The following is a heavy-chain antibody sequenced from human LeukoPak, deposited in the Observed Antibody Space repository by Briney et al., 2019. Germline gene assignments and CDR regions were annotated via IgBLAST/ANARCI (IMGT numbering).Heavy chain of an antibody. CDR3: ARDKSSPRITMVRWGRWFDP. CDR2: INPSGGST. Sequence: ASVKVSCKASGYTFTGYYMHWVRQAPGQGLEWMGIINPSGGSTSYAQKFQGRVTMTRDTSTSTVYMELSSLRSEDTAVYYCARDKSSPRITMVRWGRWFDPWGQGTLVTVSS. J-gene: IGHJ5*02. D-gene: IGHD3-10*01. CDR1: GYTFTGYY. V-gene: IGHV1-46*01.